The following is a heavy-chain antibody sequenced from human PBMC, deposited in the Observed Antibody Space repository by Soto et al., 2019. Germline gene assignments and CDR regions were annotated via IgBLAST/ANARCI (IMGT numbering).Heavy chain of an antibody. CDR2: IVVGSGNT. CDR3: AKVHGFERNYDFWSGYPKRYYYYMDV. D-gene: IGHD3-3*01. CDR1: GFTFTSSA. V-gene: IGHV1-58*01. J-gene: IGHJ6*03. Sequence: GASVKVSCKASGFTFTSSAVQWVRQARGQRLEWIGWIVVGSGNTNYAQKFQERVTITRDMSTSTAYMELSSLRSEDTAVYYCAKVHGFERNYDFWSGYPKRYYYYMDVWGKGPTVTVSS.